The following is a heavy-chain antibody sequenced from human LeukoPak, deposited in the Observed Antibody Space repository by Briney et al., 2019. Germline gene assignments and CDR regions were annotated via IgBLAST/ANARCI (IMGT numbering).Heavy chain of an antibody. V-gene: IGHV1-18*01. CDR1: GYTFTSYG. CDR3: ARARGMELLQLFDY. D-gene: IGHD1-7*01. CDR2: ISAYNGNT. J-gene: IGHJ4*02. Sequence: AASVRVSCKASGYTFTSYGISWVRQAPGQGLEWMGWISAYNGNTNYAQKLQGRVTMTTDTSTSTAYMELRSLRSDDTAVYYCARARGMELLQLFDYWGQGTLVTVSS.